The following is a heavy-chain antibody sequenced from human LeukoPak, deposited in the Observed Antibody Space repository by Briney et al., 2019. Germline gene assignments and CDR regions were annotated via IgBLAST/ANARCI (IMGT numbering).Heavy chain of an antibody. J-gene: IGHJ6*02. Sequence: GASVKVSCKASGYTFTTYYIHWVRQAPGQGLEWMGLINPSGGSTNYAEKIQGRVTMTRDTSTSTAYMELSSLRSEDTAVYYCARGRGRGSYYYYYGMDVWGQGTTVIVSS. D-gene: IGHD1-26*01. CDR1: GYTFTTYY. CDR3: ARGRGRGSYYYYYGMDV. V-gene: IGHV1-46*01. CDR2: INPSGGST.